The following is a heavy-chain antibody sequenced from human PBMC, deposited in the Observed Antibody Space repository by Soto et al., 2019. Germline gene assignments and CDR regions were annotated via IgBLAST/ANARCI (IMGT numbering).Heavy chain of an antibody. CDR3: ASRTGDFGWFDP. D-gene: IGHD3-3*01. Sequence: ASVKVSCKASGGTFSSYTISWVRQAPGQGLEWMGRIIPILGIANYAQKFQGRVTITADKSTSTAYMELSSLRSEDTAVYYCASRTGDFGWFDPWGQGTLVTVSS. J-gene: IGHJ5*02. CDR2: IIPILGIA. V-gene: IGHV1-69*02. CDR1: GGTFSSYT.